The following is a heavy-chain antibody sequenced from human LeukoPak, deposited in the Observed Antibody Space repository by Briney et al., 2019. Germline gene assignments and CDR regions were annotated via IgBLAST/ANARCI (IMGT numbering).Heavy chain of an antibody. CDR3: ARVDDHYDILTGFDY. V-gene: IGHV4-39*07. D-gene: IGHD3-9*01. Sequence: SETLSLTCAVSGGSISSNNYYWAWIRQPPGKGLEWIGSIYYSGSTYYYPSLKSRVTISIATAKNQFSLKANSVTAADTAVYYCARVDDHYDILTGFDYWGQGILVTVSA. CDR2: IYYSGST. J-gene: IGHJ4*02. CDR1: GGSISSNNYY.